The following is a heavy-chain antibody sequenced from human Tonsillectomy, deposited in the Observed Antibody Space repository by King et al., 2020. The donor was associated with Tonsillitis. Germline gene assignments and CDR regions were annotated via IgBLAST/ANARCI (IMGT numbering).Heavy chain of an antibody. V-gene: IGHV4-38-2*01. CDR2: IHHSGTT. CDR1: GYSISSGHY. J-gene: IGHJ4*02. D-gene: IGHD5-12*01. Sequence: VQLQESGPGLVKPSETLSLTCGVSGYSISSGHYWGWIRQPPGKGLEWIGSIHHSGTTYYNPSVKSRVTISVDTSKNQFSLRLNSVTSADTAVYFCARSGGGAYYSGYDTGVSNYWGQGTLVTVSP. CDR3: ARSGGGAYYSGYDTGVSNY.